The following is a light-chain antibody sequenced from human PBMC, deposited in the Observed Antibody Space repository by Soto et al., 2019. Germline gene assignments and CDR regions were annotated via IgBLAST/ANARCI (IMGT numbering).Light chain of an antibody. J-gene: IGLJ1*01. CDR3: SSYAGGRTYL. Sequence: QSVLTQPASVSGSPGQSITISCTGTGXDVGGYDYVSWYQHHPGKAPKVMIYEVTNRPSGVSNRFSGSKSGNTASLTISGLLAEDEADYYCSSYAGGRTYLFGTGTKVTVL. CDR2: EVT. V-gene: IGLV2-14*01. CDR1: GXDVGGYDY.